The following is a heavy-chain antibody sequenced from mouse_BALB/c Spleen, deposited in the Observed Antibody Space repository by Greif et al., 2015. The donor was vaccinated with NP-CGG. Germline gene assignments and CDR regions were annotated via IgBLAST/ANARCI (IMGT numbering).Heavy chain of an antibody. CDR1: GYTFTSYN. CDR3: ARGYDDYAMDY. J-gene: IGHJ4*01. V-gene: IGHV1-12*01. Sequence: QVQLQQSGAELVKPGASVKMSCKASGYTFTSYNMHWVKQTPGQGLEWIGAIYPGNGDTSYNQKFKGKATLTADKSSSTAYMQLSSLTSEDSAVYYCARGYDDYAMDYWGQGTSVTISS. D-gene: IGHD2-2*01. CDR2: IYPGNGDT.